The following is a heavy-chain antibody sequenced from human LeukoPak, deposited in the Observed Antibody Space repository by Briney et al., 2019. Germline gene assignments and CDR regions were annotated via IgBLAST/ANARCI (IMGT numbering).Heavy chain of an antibody. D-gene: IGHD3-3*01. Sequence: PSETLSLTCTVSGGSISSYYWNWIRQPAGKGLEWIGRIYTSGNTNYNPSLKSRVTMSVDTSKNQFSLKLSSVTAADTAVYYCARVPRVAILGNYYYYMDVWGKGTTVTVSS. CDR2: IYTSGNT. CDR3: ARVPRVAILGNYYYYMDV. J-gene: IGHJ6*03. V-gene: IGHV4-4*07. CDR1: GGSISSYY.